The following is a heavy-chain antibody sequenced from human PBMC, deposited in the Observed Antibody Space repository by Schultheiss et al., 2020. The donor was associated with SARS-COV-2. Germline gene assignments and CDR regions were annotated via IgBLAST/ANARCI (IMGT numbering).Heavy chain of an antibody. CDR1: GFTFSSYE. V-gene: IGHV3-48*03. J-gene: IGHJ3*02. CDR2: ISSSGSTI. D-gene: IGHD6-6*01. CDR3: ARNPGYSSSWRVPREEAFDI. Sequence: GESLKISCAASGFTFSSYEMNWVHQAPGKGLEWVSYISSSGSTIYYADSVKGRFTISRDNAKNSLYLQMNSLRAEDTAVYYCARNPGYSSSWRVPREEAFDIWGQGTMVTVSS.